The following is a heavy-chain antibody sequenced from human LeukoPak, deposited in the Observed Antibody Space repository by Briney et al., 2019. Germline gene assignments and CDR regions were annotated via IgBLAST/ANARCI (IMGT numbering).Heavy chain of an antibody. CDR1: AFTFSDYG. D-gene: IGHD3-16*02. CDR2: MQYDGDNK. V-gene: IGHV3-30*02. Sequence: GGSPRLSCAASAFTFSDYGMPWVRQAPGRGLEWVAFMQYDGDNKYYGDSVKGRFTVSRDNSKNTLYLQMYSLRGEDTAVYYCAKDIYRRSYYLDYWGQGTLVTVSS. J-gene: IGHJ4*02. CDR3: AKDIYRRSYYLDY.